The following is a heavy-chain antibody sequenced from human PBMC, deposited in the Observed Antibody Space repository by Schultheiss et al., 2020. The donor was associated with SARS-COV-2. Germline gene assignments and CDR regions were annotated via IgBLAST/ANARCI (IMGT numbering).Heavy chain of an antibody. J-gene: IGHJ4*02. V-gene: IGHV5-51*01. CDR3: ARRRGFNCGAFYADF. Sequence: GESLKISCETSGYNFATYWIGWVRQVPGKGLEWMGLIYPGDSDTRYNPSFRGHVTISVDKSINTAYVEWKTLKASDSAMYYCARRRGFNCGAFYADFWGQGTHVTVSS. CDR1: GYNFATYW. D-gene: IGHD2-21*01. CDR2: IYPGDSDT.